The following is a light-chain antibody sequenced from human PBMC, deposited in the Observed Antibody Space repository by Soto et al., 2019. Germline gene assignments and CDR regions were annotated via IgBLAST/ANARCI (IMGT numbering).Light chain of an antibody. Sequence: DIVMTQSPDSLAVSLGERATINCKSSPSGLYNSNNKNYLAWYQQRPGQPPKLLIYWASTRESGVPDRFSGSGSGTDFTLTSTSLQAEDVAVYYGQQYESTPPTFGQGTKLEIK. V-gene: IGKV4-1*01. J-gene: IGKJ2*01. CDR2: WAS. CDR1: PSGLYNSNNKNY. CDR3: QQYESTPPT.